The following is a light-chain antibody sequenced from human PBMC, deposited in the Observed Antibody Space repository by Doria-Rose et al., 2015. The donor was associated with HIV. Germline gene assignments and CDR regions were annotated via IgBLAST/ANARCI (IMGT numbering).Light chain of an antibody. J-gene: IGKJ1*01. V-gene: IGKV3-20*01. Sequence: EIVMTQSPGTLSLSPGERATLSCRAGQSFSSTYLAWYQQKPGQAPSLLIYDGSTRATGIPDRFSASGSGTDSTLTINRLEPEDFALYYCHQYGTSWTFGQGTKVEI. CDR3: HQYGTSWT. CDR1: QSFSSTY. CDR2: DGS.